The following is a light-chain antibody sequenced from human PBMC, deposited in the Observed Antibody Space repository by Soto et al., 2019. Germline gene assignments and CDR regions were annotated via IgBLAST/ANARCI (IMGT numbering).Light chain of an antibody. CDR1: QSVGSD. V-gene: IGKV3D-15*01. CDR2: DIF. J-gene: IGKJ1*01. CDR3: QQYNNWPRT. Sequence: IVITQSPASLSASPGEGASLSWRASQSVGSDLAWYQQKPGQAPRLVIYDIFTRATGVPTRISGSGSGTEFTLTISSLQSEDFAVYYCQQYNNWPRTFGQGTKVDIK.